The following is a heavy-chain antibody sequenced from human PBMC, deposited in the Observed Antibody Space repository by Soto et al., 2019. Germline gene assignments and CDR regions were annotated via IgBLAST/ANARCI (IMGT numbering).Heavy chain of an antibody. CDR1: GFIFSRYA. V-gene: IGHV3-33*01. J-gene: IGHJ4*02. Sequence: QVQLVESGGGVVQPGRSLRLSCAASGFIFSRYAMHWVRQAPGKGLEWVAVIWYDGSNKYYADSVKGRFTISRDNSKNTLYVQMNSLRAEDTAVYYCAREASEYSSGWYFGPFDYWGQGTLVTVSS. CDR2: IWYDGSNK. D-gene: IGHD6-19*01. CDR3: AREASEYSSGWYFGPFDY.